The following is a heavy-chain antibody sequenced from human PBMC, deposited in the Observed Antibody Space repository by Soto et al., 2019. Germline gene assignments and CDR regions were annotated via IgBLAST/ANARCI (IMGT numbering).Heavy chain of an antibody. D-gene: IGHD6-19*01. CDR3: TTPPVAGSIDY. CDR1: GFTFSNAW. J-gene: IGHJ4*02. Sequence: EVQLVESGGGLVKPGGSLRLSCAASGFTFSNAWMSWVRQAPGKGLEWVGRIKSKTDGGTTDYAAPVKGRFTISRDDSKNTLYLQMISLKTEDTAVYYCTTPPVAGSIDYWGQGTLVTVSS. CDR2: IKSKTDGGTT. V-gene: IGHV3-15*01.